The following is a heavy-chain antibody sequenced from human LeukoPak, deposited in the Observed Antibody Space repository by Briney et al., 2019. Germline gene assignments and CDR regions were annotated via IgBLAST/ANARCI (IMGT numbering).Heavy chain of an antibody. CDR1: GFTVSSNY. V-gene: IGHV3-66*01. CDR2: IYSGGST. Sequence: GGSLRLSCAASGFTVSSNYMSWVRQAPGKGLEWVSVIYSGGSTYYADSVKGRFTISRDNSKNTLYLQMNSLRAGDTAVYYYARDPAPNYYGMDVWGQGTTVTVSS. CDR3: ARDPAPNYYGMDV. J-gene: IGHJ6*02.